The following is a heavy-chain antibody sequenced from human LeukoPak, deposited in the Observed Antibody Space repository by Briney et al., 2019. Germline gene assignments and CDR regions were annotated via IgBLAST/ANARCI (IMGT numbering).Heavy chain of an antibody. CDR2: IWYDGSNK. CDR3: ARDYGGKAEIDY. J-gene: IGHJ4*02. Sequence: PGGSLRLSCAASGFTFSSYGMPWARQAPGKGLEWVAVIWYDGSNKYYADSVKGRFTISRDNSKNTLYLQMNSLRAEDTAVYYCARDYGGKAEIDYWGQGTLVTVSS. CDR1: GFTFSSYG. V-gene: IGHV3-33*01. D-gene: IGHD4-23*01.